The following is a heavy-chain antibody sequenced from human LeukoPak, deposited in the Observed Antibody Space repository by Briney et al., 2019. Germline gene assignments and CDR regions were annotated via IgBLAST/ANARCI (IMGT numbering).Heavy chain of an antibody. J-gene: IGHJ4*02. D-gene: IGHD5-18*01. Sequence: SETLSLTCTVSGGSISSDYWSWIRQPPGRGLEWIGYIYYSGSTNYNPSLKSRVTISVDTSKNQFSLKLSSVTAADTAVYYCARPTYSYGYDYWGQGTLVTVSS. CDR2: IYYSGST. CDR3: ARPTYSYGYDY. V-gene: IGHV4-59*08. CDR1: GGSISSDY.